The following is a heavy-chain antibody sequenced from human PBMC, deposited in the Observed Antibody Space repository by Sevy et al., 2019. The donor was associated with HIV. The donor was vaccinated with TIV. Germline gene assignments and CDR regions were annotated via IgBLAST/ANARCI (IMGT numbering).Heavy chain of an antibody. Sequence: GGSLRLSCAASGFTFSSYGMHWVRQAPGKGLEWVAVLSYDGSNKYYADSVKGRFTISRDNSKNTLYLQMNSLRVEDTAVYYCAKEASLWFGREYFDYWGQGTLVTVSS. CDR1: GFTFSSYG. V-gene: IGHV3-30*18. D-gene: IGHD3-10*01. CDR3: AKEASLWFGREYFDY. J-gene: IGHJ4*02. CDR2: LSYDGSNK.